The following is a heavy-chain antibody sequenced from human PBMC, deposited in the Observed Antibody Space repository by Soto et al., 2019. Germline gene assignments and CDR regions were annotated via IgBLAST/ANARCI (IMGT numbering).Heavy chain of an antibody. CDR2: IIGSGTST. J-gene: IGHJ4*02. CDR1: GFTFSSYT. Sequence: PGGSLRLSCAASGFTFSSYTMTWVRQAPGKGLEWISVIIGSGTSTYYADSVKGRFTISRDNAMNSLYLQMNSLRAEDTAVYYCARLRLTGYFDYWGQGTLVTVSS. CDR3: ARLRLTGYFDY. D-gene: IGHD2-15*01. V-gene: IGHV3-23*01.